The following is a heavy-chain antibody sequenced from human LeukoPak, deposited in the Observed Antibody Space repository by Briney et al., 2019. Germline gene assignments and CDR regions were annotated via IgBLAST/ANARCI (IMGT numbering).Heavy chain of an antibody. Sequence: SEALSLTCTVSGGSISSGGYYWSWIRQHPGKGLEWIGYIYYSGSTYYNPSLKSRVTISVDTSKNQFSLKLSSVTAADTAVYYCARGGSYYYDSSGPNWFDPWGQGTLVTVSS. V-gene: IGHV4-31*03. D-gene: IGHD3-22*01. CDR2: IYYSGST. CDR3: ARGGSYYYDSSGPNWFDP. CDR1: GGSISSGGYY. J-gene: IGHJ5*02.